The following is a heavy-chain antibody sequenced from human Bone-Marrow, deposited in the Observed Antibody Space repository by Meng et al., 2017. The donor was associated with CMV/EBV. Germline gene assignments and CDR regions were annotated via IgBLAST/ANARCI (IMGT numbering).Heavy chain of an antibody. CDR1: GYTFTGYY. V-gene: IGHV1-2*02. CDR3: ARAEGGSYYRSYFDY. Sequence: ASVKVSCKASGYTFTGYYMHWVRQAPGQGLEWMGWINPNSGGTNYAQKFQGRVTMTRDTSISTAYMELSRLRSDDTAVYYCARAEGGSYYRSYFDYWGQGTLVTVSS. J-gene: IGHJ4*02. D-gene: IGHD1-26*01. CDR2: INPNSGGT.